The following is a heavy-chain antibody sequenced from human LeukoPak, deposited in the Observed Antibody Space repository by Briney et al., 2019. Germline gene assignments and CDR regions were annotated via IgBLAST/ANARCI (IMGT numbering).Heavy chain of an antibody. D-gene: IGHD6-25*01. V-gene: IGHV3-11*01. J-gene: IGHJ3*02. CDR3: ARGVRRRPDAFDI. CDR2: ITRSGSLV. Sequence: GGSLRLSCAASGFTFSDYYLSWIRQAPGKGLEWISCITRSGSLVYYADSVKGRFSISRDNAKNSLFLQMNSLRAEDTAVYYCARGVRRRPDAFDIWGQGTMVTVS. CDR1: GFTFSDYY.